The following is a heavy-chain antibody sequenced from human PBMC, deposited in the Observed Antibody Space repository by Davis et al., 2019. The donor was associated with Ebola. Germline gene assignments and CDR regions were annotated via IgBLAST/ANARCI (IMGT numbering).Heavy chain of an antibody. V-gene: IGHV1-3*01. Sequence: AASVKVSCKASGYTFTSYAMHWVRQAPGQRLEWMGWINAGNGNTKYSQKFQGRVIITRDTSASTAYMELSSLRSEDTAVYYCSRGTGTTIDYYGMDVWGQGTTVTVSS. CDR1: GYTFTSYA. CDR2: INAGNGNT. D-gene: IGHD1-1*01. CDR3: SRGTGTTIDYYGMDV. J-gene: IGHJ6*02.